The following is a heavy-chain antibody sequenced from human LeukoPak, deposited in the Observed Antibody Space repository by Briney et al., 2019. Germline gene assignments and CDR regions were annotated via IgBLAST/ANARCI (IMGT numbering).Heavy chain of an antibody. Sequence: SSETLSLTCAVYGGSFSGYYWSWIRQPPGKGLEWIGEINHSGSTNYNPSLKSRVTISVDTSKNQYSLKLSSVTAADTAVYYCARSDYESSGYYRDWGQGTLVTVSS. V-gene: IGHV4-34*01. CDR2: INHSGST. D-gene: IGHD3-22*01. CDR1: GGSFSGYY. CDR3: ARSDYESSGYYRD. J-gene: IGHJ4*02.